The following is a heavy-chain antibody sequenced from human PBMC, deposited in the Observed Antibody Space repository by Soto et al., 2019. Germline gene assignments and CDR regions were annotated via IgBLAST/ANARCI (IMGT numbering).Heavy chain of an antibody. Sequence: GGSLRLSCAASGFTFSSYAMSWVRQAPGKGLEWVSVISYSGSNKYYADSVKGRFTISRDNSKNTLYLQMNSLRAEDTAVYYCAKDPIAVAGTGVYWGQGTLVTVSS. CDR3: AKDPIAVAGTGVY. CDR1: GFTFSSYA. J-gene: IGHJ4*02. D-gene: IGHD6-19*01. V-gene: IGHV3-30*18. CDR2: ISYSGSNK.